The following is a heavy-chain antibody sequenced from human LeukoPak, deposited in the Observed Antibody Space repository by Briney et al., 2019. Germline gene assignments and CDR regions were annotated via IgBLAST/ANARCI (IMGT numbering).Heavy chain of an antibody. CDR3: ARAWYSWGYYFDY. V-gene: IGHV3-48*02. CDR2: ISSSSSTI. J-gene: IGHJ4*02. Sequence: GGSLRLSCAASGFTFSSYSMNWVRQAPGKGLEWVSYISSSSSTIFYADSVKGRFTISRDNAKNSLYLQMHSPRDEDTAVYYCARAWYSWGYYFDYWGQGTLVTVSS. CDR1: GFTFSSYS. D-gene: IGHD1-26*01.